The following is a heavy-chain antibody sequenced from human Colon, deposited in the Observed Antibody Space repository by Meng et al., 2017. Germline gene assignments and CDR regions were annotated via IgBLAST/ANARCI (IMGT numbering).Heavy chain of an antibody. V-gene: IGHV4-4*02. CDR1: GVSVTSGQF. J-gene: IGHJ4*02. D-gene: IGHD6-19*01. CDR2: FHYTGPI. Sequence: QGRLQGPGPGLVKPSVTLSLTCGVPGVSVTSGQFWTWVRQPPGKGLEWIGEFHYTGPINYKPSLMSRVTISVDASRNQFSLRLTSVTAADTAVYYCAASSGWYRIDSWGQGTLVTVAS. CDR3: AASSGWYRIDS.